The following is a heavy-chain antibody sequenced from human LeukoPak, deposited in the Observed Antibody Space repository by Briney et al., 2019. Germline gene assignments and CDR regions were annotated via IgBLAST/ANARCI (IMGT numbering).Heavy chain of an antibody. CDR1: GYTFTSYY. D-gene: IGHD3-22*01. CDR2: INPSGGST. Sequence: ASVKVSCKASGYTFTSYYMHWVRQAPGQGLEWMGIINPSGGSTSYAQKFQGRVTMTRDTSTSTVYMELSSLRSEDTAVYYCAYDSSGLYYFDYWGQGTLVTVSS. V-gene: IGHV1-46*03. J-gene: IGHJ4*02. CDR3: AYDSSGLYYFDY.